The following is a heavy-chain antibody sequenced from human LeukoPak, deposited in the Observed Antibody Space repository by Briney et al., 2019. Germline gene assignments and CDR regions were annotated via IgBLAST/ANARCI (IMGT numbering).Heavy chain of an antibody. D-gene: IGHD3-22*01. J-gene: IGHJ4*02. CDR3: AKGYYFDSSGYLNIEY. CDR1: GFTFGSYA. CDR2: ISGSGGST. Sequence: PGGSLRLSCAASGFTFGSYAMSWVRQAPGKGLEWVSAISGSGGSTYYADSVKGRFTISRDNSKNTLYLQMNSLRAEDTAVYYCAKGYYFDSSGYLNIEYWGQGTLVTVSS. V-gene: IGHV3-23*01.